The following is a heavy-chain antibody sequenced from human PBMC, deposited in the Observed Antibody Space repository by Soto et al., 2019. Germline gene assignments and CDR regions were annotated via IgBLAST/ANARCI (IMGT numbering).Heavy chain of an antibody. D-gene: IGHD3-3*01. J-gene: IGHJ6*03. CDR1: GFTFSSYA. CDR3: AKNPISYDSWPYYYYYMDV. CDR2: ISGSGGST. V-gene: IGHV3-23*01. Sequence: EVQLLESGGGLVQPGGSLRLSCAASGFTFSSYAMSWVRQAPGKGLEWVSVISGSGGSTYYADSVKGRFTISRDNSKNTLYLQMNSLRVEDTAIYYCAKNPISYDSWPYYYYYMDVWGKGTTVTVSS.